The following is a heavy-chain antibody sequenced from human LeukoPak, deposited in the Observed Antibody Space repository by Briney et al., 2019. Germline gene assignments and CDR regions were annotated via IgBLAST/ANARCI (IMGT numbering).Heavy chain of an antibody. Sequence: SGTLSLTCTVSGGSISSSSYYWGWIRQPPGKGLEWIGSIYYSGSTYYNPSLKSRVTISVDTSKNQFSLKLSSVTAADTAVYYCARDGYTVWRHFDYWGQGTLVTVSS. J-gene: IGHJ4*02. CDR2: IYYSGST. D-gene: IGHD5-24*01. V-gene: IGHV4-39*07. CDR1: GGSISSSSYY. CDR3: ARDGYTVWRHFDY.